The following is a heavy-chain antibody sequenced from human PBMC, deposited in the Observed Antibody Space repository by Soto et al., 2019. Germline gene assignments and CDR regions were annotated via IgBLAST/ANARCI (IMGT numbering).Heavy chain of an antibody. CDR1: GYTFTSYA. J-gene: IGHJ4*02. CDR2: INAGNGNT. CDR3: ARDSRRGFGELYY. D-gene: IGHD3-10*01. Sequence: QVQLVQSGAEVKKPGASVKVSCKASGYTFTSYAMHWVRQAPGQRLEWMGWINAGNGNTKYSQKFQGRVTITRDTSASTAYMELSSLRSEDTAVYYCARDSRRGFGELYYWGQGTLVTVSS. V-gene: IGHV1-3*01.